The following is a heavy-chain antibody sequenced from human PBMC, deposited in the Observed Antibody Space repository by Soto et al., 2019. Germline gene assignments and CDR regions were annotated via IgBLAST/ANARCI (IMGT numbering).Heavy chain of an antibody. Sequence: PGGSLRLSCSASGFTFSEFFMNGGRQAPGKGLEYVSVISSDGGTTYYADSVKGRFSISRDNSRGTLLLQMSSLRLEDSGIYYCVKCGGNKDIAFAKNCFDPWGQGTPVTVSS. V-gene: IGHV3-64D*06. CDR3: VKCGGNKDIAFAKNCFDP. D-gene: IGHD3-16*01. CDR1: GFTFSEFF. CDR2: ISSDGGTT. J-gene: IGHJ5*02.